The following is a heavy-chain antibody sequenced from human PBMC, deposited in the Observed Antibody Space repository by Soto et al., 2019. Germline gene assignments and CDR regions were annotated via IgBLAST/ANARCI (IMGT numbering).Heavy chain of an antibody. CDR3: ARGLENLECFDY. D-gene: IGHD1-1*01. J-gene: IGHJ4*02. CDR2: IYYSGST. V-gene: IGHV4-61*01. Sequence: PSETLSLTCTVSGGSVSSGSYYWSWIRQPPGKGLEWIGYIYYSGSTNYNPSLKSRVTISVDTSKNQFSLKLSSVTAADTAVYYCARGLENLECFDYWGQGTPVTVSS. CDR1: GGSVSSGSYY.